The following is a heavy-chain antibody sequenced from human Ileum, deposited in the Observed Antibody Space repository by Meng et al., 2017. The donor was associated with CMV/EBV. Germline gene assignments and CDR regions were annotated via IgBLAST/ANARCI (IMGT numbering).Heavy chain of an antibody. D-gene: IGHD4-11*01. CDR1: GGSFSGYY. Sequence: QVQLQEGGAGLSKPSETLSLTCAVYGGSFSGYYWSWIRQVPGKGLEWIGEFNHYGSTNYNPSLKSRVTISVDTSKNQFSLNLSSVTAADTAVYYCASGKSNLEYWGQGTLVTVSS. CDR2: FNHYGST. V-gene: IGHV4-34*01. J-gene: IGHJ4*02. CDR3: ASGKSNLEY.